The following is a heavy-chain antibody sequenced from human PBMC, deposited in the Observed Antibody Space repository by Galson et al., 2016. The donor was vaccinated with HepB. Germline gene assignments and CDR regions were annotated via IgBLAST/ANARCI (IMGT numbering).Heavy chain of an antibody. J-gene: IGHJ6*02. Sequence: SCKASGCTFTSYGISWVRLAPGQGLEWMGWISGYNGNTNYARKFQGRVTLTTNTSTSTAYMELRSLRSDDTAVYYCARDIVLMVFSADYYYYGMDVWGQGTTVTVSS. CDR2: ISGYNGNT. D-gene: IGHD2-8*01. CDR1: GCTFTSYG. V-gene: IGHV1-18*01. CDR3: ARDIVLMVFSADYYYYGMDV.